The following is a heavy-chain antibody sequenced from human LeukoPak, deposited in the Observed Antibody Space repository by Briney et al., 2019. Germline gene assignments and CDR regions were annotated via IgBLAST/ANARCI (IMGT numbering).Heavy chain of an antibody. CDR1: GFTFSTYV. V-gene: IGHV3-64D*06. CDR3: VRGTGY. CDR2: ISSNGDNA. J-gene: IGHJ4*02. Sequence: GGSLRLSCSVSGFTFSTYVMHWVRQAPGKGLEYVSAISSNGDNAYYADPVKGRFTISRDNSKNTLYLQMSSLRADDTAVYYCVRGTGYWGQGTLVTVSS.